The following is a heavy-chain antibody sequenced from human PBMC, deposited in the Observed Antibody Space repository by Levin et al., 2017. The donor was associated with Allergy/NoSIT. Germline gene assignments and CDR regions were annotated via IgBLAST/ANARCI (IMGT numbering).Heavy chain of an antibody. D-gene: IGHD6-13*01. V-gene: IGHV3-15*01. J-gene: IGHJ3*02. CDR2: IKSKTDGGTT. CDR3: TTGRYSSSWARLDAFDI. Sequence: PSETLSLTCAASGFTFSNAWMSWVRQAPGKGLEWVGRIKSKTDGGTTDYAAPVKGRFTISRDDSKNTLYLQMNSLKTEDTAVYYCTTGRYSSSWARLDAFDIWGQGTMVTVSS. CDR1: GFTFSNAW.